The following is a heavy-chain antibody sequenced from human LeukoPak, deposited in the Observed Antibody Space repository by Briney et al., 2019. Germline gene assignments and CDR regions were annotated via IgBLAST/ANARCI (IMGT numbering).Heavy chain of an antibody. CDR1: GFTFSSYA. V-gene: IGHV3-23*01. Sequence: GGSLRLSCAASGFTFSSYAMSWVRQAPGKGLEWVSAISGSGGSTYYADSVKGRFTISRDNSKNTLYLQMNSLRAEDTAVYYCAKSRLPRMGAAGHRPSGYFDLWGRGAVGTVSS. J-gene: IGHJ2*01. CDR2: ISGSGGST. D-gene: IGHD6-13*01. CDR3: AKSRLPRMGAAGHRPSGYFDL.